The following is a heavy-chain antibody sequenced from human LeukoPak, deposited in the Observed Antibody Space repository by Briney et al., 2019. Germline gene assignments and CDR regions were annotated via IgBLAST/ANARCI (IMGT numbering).Heavy chain of an antibody. J-gene: IGHJ4*02. CDR1: GFTFSSYG. V-gene: IGHV3-30*18. CDR2: ISYDGSNK. D-gene: IGHD6-19*01. CDR3: AKDNRCLGIAVAGIDY. Sequence: PGGSLRLSCAASGFTFSSYGMHWVRQAPGKGLEWVAVISYDGSNKYYADSVKGRFTISRDNSKNTLYLQMNSLRAEDTAVYYCAKDNRCLGIAVAGIDYWGQGTLVTVSS.